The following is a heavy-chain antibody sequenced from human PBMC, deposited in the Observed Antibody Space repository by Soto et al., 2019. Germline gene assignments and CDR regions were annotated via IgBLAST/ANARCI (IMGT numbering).Heavy chain of an antibody. CDR3: ASGGNWFDP. CDR1: GGSVSNYY. Sequence: QVQVQESGPGLVKPSETLSLTCNVSGGSVSNYYWTWVRQSAEKGLEWIAYMYYNGNINYNPSLKSRVTISIDTSKNQFSLTLKAVTAADTAVYYCASGGNWFDPWGQGIQVTVSS. V-gene: IGHV4-59*02. D-gene: IGHD3-16*01. J-gene: IGHJ5*02. CDR2: MYYNGNI.